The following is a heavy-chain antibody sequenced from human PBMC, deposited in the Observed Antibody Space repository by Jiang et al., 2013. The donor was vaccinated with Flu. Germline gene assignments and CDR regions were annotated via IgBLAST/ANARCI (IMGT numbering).Heavy chain of an antibody. CDR2: VNPNSGDT. CDR3: GRGYYGMDV. CDR1: GYTFSGRY. V-gene: IGHV1-2*02. D-gene: IGHD3-16*01. Sequence: GAEVKKPGASVKVSCKASGYTFSGRYIYWARQAPGQGLEWMGWVNPNSGDTHYTQKFQGRVTMTRDTSISTAYMELSGLRSDDTAVYYCGRGYYGMDVWGQGTTVTVSS. J-gene: IGHJ6*02.